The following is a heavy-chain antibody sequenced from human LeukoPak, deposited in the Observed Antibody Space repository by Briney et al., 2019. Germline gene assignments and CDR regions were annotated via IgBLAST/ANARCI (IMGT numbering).Heavy chain of an antibody. J-gene: IGHJ1*01. CDR1: GFTFSSYS. Sequence: GGSLRLSCAASGFTFSSYSMNWVRQAPGKGLEWVSSISSSSSYIYYADSVKGRFTISRDNAKNSLYLQMNSLRAEDTAVYYCARDGIAAANFQHWGQGTLVTVSS. CDR3: ARDGIAAANFQH. CDR2: ISSSSSYI. V-gene: IGHV3-21*01. D-gene: IGHD6-13*01.